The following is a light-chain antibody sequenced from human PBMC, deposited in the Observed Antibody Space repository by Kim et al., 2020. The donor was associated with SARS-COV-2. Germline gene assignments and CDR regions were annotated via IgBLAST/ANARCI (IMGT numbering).Light chain of an antibody. Sequence: LTQPASVSGSPGQSITISCTGSSSDVGGYNYVSWYQQHPGKAPKLMIYDVSNRPSGVSNRFSGSKSGNTASLTISGLQAEDEADYYCSSYTSSSTPYVFGAGTKVTVL. CDR3: SSYTSSSTPYV. J-gene: IGLJ1*01. CDR2: DVS. CDR1: SSDVGGYNY. V-gene: IGLV2-14*03.